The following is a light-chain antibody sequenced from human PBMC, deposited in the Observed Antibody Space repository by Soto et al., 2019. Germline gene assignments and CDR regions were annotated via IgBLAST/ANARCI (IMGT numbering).Light chain of an antibody. V-gene: IGKV3-20*01. J-gene: IGKJ2*01. Sequence: EIVLTQSPGTLSLSPGERAILSCRASQSVARNYLAWYQQKPGQAPRLLIYGASIRATGTPDRFSGGGSATDFTLTISRLEPEDFAVYYCQQYDSLYTFGQGTKLEIK. CDR1: QSVARNY. CDR3: QQYDSLYT. CDR2: GAS.